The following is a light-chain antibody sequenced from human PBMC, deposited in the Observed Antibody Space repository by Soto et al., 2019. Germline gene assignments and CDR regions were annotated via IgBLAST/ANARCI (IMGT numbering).Light chain of an antibody. CDR2: AAS. CDR3: LQDYNYPT. CDR1: QGIRND. Sequence: AIPMTQSPSSLSASVGDRVTITCRASQGIRNDLGWYQQKPGKAPKLLIYAASSLQSGVPSRFSGSGSGTDFTLTISSLQPEDFATYYRLQDYNYPTFGQGTKVEIK. V-gene: IGKV1-6*01. J-gene: IGKJ1*01.